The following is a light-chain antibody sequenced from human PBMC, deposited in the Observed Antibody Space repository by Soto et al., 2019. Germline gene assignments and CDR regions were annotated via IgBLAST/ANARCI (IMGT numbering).Light chain of an antibody. CDR3: QQYNNRPPIT. CDR1: QSVGSN. V-gene: IGKV3D-15*01. CDR2: GAS. J-gene: IGKJ5*01. Sequence: EIVMTQSPVTLSVSPGESATLSCRTSQSVGSNFAWYQQRPGQAPRLLIFGASTRATGIPVRFSGSGSGTEFTLPISGLQSEDFGVYLCQQYNNRPPITFGQGTRLEIK.